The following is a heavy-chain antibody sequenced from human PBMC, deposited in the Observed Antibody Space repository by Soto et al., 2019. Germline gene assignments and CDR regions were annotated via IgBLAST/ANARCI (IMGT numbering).Heavy chain of an antibody. J-gene: IGHJ6*02. CDR2: IDPSDSYT. Sequence: GESLKISCKGSGYSFTSYWISWVRQMPGKGLEWMGRIDPSDSYTNYSPSFQGHVTNSADKSISTAYLQWSSLKASDTAMYYCALGIAARPLSVNYYYYGMDVWGQGTTVTVSS. D-gene: IGHD6-6*01. CDR3: ALGIAARPLSVNYYYYGMDV. V-gene: IGHV5-10-1*01. CDR1: GYSFTSYW.